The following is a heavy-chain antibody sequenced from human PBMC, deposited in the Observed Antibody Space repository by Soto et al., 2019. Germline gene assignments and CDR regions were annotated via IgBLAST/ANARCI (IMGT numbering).Heavy chain of an antibody. CDR1: GGSMSSYY. CDR3: ARVEGYLLNWFDP. Sequence: PSETLSLTCSVSGGSMSSYYWSWIRQPPGKGLEWIAYIYYTGSTNYNPSFKSRVTISVDTSKNQFSLRLTSVTAADTAVYYCARVEGYLLNWFDPWGQGTLVTVSS. CDR2: IYYTGST. V-gene: IGHV4-59*01. D-gene: IGHD6-13*01. J-gene: IGHJ5*02.